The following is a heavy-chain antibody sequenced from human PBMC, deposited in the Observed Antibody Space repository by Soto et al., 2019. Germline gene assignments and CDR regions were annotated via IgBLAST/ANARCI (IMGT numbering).Heavy chain of an antibody. CDR1: GFTFSSYA. CDR3: ARGGRITIYGDFDY. CDR2: ISYDGSNK. J-gene: IGHJ4*02. D-gene: IGHD3-3*01. Sequence: QVQLVESGGGVVQPGRSLRLSCAASGFTFSSYAMHWVRQAPGKGLEWVAVISYDGSNKYYADSVKGRFTISRDNSKNTLYLQMNSLRAEDTAVYYSARGGRITIYGDFDYWGQGTLVTVSS. V-gene: IGHV3-30-3*01.